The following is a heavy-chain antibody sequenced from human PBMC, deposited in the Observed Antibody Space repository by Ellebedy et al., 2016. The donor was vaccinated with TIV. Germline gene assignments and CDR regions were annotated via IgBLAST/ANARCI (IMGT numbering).Heavy chain of an antibody. CDR2: VRGTGGST. CDR3: ARGVPGTSFVDF. CDR1: GFTLTNFA. J-gene: IGHJ4*02. D-gene: IGHD6-19*01. V-gene: IGHV3-23*01. Sequence: GESLKISXAASGFTLTNFAMSWVRQAPGKGLECVSGVRGTGGSTYCADFVRGRFTISRDNSNNTASLQMDSLRIDDTGLFYCARGVPGTSFVDFWGQGTLVAVSS.